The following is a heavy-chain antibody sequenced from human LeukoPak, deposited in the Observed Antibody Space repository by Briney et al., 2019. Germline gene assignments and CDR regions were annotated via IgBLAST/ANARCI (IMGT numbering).Heavy chain of an antibody. V-gene: IGHV3-23*01. J-gene: IGHJ4*02. CDR2: ISNSGGSA. CDR1: GFTFSNYA. CDR3: ANGLRLGQLSSAFDY. D-gene: IGHD3-16*02. Sequence: GGSLRLSCGASGFTFSNYAMSWVRQAPGKGLEWVSGISNSGGSAYYADSVKGRFTISRDNSRNTLYLQMNSLRAEDTAVYYWANGLRLGQLSSAFDYWGQGTLVTVSS.